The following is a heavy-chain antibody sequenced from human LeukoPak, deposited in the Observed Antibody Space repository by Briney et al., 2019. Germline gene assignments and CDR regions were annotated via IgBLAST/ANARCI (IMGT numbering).Heavy chain of an antibody. CDR1: GGSISSYY. J-gene: IGHJ1*01. Sequence: SETLSLTCTVSGGSISSYYWSWIRQPPGKGLEWIGYIYYSGSTNYNPSLKSRVTISVDTSKNQFSLKLSSVTAADTAVYYCARGESSSWSKPEYFQHWGQGTLVTVSS. CDR3: ARGESSSWSKPEYFQH. CDR2: IYYSGST. D-gene: IGHD6-13*01. V-gene: IGHV4-59*01.